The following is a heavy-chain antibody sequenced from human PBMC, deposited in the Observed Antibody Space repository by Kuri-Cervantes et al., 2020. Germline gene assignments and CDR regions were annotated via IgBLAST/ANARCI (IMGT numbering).Heavy chain of an antibody. CDR3: ARASLTGPHFDY. J-gene: IGHJ4*02. D-gene: IGHD7-27*01. V-gene: IGHV4-59*01. CDR2: IYYSGST. Sequence: SETLSLICTVSGGSISSYYWSWIRQPPGKGLEWIGYIYYSGSTNYNPSLKSRVTISVDTSKNQFSLKLSSVTAADTAVYYCARASLTGPHFDYWGQGTLVTVSS. CDR1: GGSISSYY.